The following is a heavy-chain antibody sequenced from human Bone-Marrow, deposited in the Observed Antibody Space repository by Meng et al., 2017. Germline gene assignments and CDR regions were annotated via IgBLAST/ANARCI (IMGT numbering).Heavy chain of an antibody. D-gene: IGHD3-16*01. Sequence: QVQLQESGPGLEKTSQNLSLHCTVSGGSIRSGDYYWTWIRQPPGKGLEWIGYIYYSGSTYYNPSLNSRLTISVDTSKNQFSLKLSSVTAADTAVYYCARDLNAGGILVSWGQGTLVTVSS. CDR3: ARDLNAGGILVS. CDR1: GGSIRSGDYY. J-gene: IGHJ5*02. V-gene: IGHV4-30-4*01. CDR2: IYYSGST.